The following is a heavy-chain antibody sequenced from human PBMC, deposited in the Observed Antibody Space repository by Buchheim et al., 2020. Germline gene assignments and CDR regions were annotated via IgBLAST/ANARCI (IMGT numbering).Heavy chain of an antibody. CDR3: AREKTSGYYQHHAFDL. V-gene: IGHV4-4*07. CDR1: GDSMNNHY. CDR2: VYNTGST. J-gene: IGHJ3*01. Sequence: QVQLQESGPGLVKPSETLSLTCNVSGDSMNNHYWSWIRQPAGRGLEWIGDVYNTGSTSTNTSLASRVSVSIDTSKNKLSLRLSSETAADTGAYYCAREKTSGYYQHHAFDLWGQRT. D-gene: IGHD3-22*01.